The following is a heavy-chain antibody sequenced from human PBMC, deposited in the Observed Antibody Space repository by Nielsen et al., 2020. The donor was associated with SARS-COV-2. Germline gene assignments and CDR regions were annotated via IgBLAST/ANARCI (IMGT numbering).Heavy chain of an antibody. J-gene: IGHJ6*02. CDR3: AKDKPATV. Sequence: GESLKISCAASGFTFGSYAMSWVRQAPGKGLEWVSSISGSGGSTYYADSVKGRFTIYRDNSKNTVFLQMNSLGGEDTAVYFCAKDKPATVWGQGTTVTVSS. V-gene: IGHV3-23*01. CDR1: GFTFGSYA. CDR2: ISGSGGST.